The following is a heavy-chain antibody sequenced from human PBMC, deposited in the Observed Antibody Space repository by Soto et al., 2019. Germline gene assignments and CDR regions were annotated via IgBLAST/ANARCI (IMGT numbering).Heavy chain of an antibody. CDR3: ARDSVEYSSSPEDY. Sequence: GGSLRLSCAASGFTFSSYGMHWVRQAPGKGLEWVAVIWYDGSNKYYADSVKGRFTISRDNSKNTLYLQMNSLRAEDTAVYYCARDSVEYSSSPEDYWGQGTLVTVSS. J-gene: IGHJ4*02. CDR1: GFTFSSYG. D-gene: IGHD6-6*01. CDR2: IWYDGSNK. V-gene: IGHV3-33*01.